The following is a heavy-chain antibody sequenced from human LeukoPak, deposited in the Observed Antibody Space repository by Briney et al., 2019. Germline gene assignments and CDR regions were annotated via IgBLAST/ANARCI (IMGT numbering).Heavy chain of an antibody. CDR3: ARSAMVRGVTIFDY. D-gene: IGHD3-10*01. Sequence: GGSLRLSCAASGFTVSSNYMSWVRQAPGKGLEWVSVIYSGDSTYYADSVKGRFTISRDNSKNTLYLQMNSLRAEDTAVYYCARSAMVRGVTIFDYWGQGTLVTVSS. CDR2: IYSGDST. CDR1: GFTVSSNY. V-gene: IGHV3-53*01. J-gene: IGHJ4*02.